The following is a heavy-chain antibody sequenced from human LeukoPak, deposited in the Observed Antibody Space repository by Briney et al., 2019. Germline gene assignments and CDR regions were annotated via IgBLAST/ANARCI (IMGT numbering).Heavy chain of an antibody. V-gene: IGHV3-73*01. Sequence: GGSLRLSCAASGFTFSNAWMSWVRQAPGKGLEWVGRIRSKANSYATIYVASVKGRFTIFRDDSKNTAYLQMNSLKTEDTAVYYCTRHSQLYGDAFDIWGQGTKVTVSS. CDR2: IRSKANSYAT. CDR1: GFTFSNAW. D-gene: IGHD2-15*01. CDR3: TRHSQLYGDAFDI. J-gene: IGHJ3*02.